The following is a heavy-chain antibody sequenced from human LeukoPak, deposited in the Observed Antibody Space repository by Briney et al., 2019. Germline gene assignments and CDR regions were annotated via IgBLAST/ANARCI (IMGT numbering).Heavy chain of an antibody. D-gene: IGHD3-10*02. V-gene: IGHV3-11*04. J-gene: IGHJ6*04. CDR2: ISSSGSTM. CDR1: GFTFTDSY. CDR3: AELGITMIGGV. Sequence: GGSLRLSCAASGFTFTDSYMTWVRQAPGKGLEWVSYISSSGSTMYYADSVKGRFTISRDNAKNSLYLQMNSLRAEDTAVYYCAELGITMIGGVWGKGTTVTISS.